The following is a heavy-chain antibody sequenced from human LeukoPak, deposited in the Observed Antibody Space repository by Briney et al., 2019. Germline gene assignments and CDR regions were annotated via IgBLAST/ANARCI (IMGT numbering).Heavy chain of an antibody. CDR2: ISVYNGNT. Sequence: ASVKVSCKASGYSFTTYGMNWVPQAPGQGLEWMAWISVYNGNTFYAQNLQDRVTVTTDTSTSTAYMELRNLRSDDTAVYYCARDTNYEIDYWGQGTQVTVSS. CDR3: ARDTNYEIDY. V-gene: IGHV1-18*01. CDR1: GYSFTTYG. J-gene: IGHJ4*02. D-gene: IGHD4/OR15-4a*01.